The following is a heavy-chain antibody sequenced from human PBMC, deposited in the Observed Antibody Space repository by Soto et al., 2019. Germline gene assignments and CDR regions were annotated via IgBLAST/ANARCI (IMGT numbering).Heavy chain of an antibody. Sequence: ASVKVSCKASGYTFTSYYMHWVRQAPGQGLEWMGIINPSGGSTSYAQKFQGRVTMTRDTSTSTVYMELSSLRSEDTAVYYCASYTGTEYYCSGRLYGMDVRGQGTTVTVSS. CDR2: INPSGGST. D-gene: IGHD3-10*01. CDR3: ASYTGTEYYCSGRLYGMDV. J-gene: IGHJ6*01. CDR1: GYTFTSYY. V-gene: IGHV1-46*01.